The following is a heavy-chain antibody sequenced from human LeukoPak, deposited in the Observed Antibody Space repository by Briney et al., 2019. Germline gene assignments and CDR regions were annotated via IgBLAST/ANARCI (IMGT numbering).Heavy chain of an antibody. Sequence: PSQTLSLTCTVPGGSISSGDYYWSWIRQPPGKGLEWIGEINHSGSTNYNPSLKSRVTISVDTSKNQFSLKLSSVTAADTAVYYCARGSWDIVVVVAAMGFDYWGQGTLVTVSS. J-gene: IGHJ4*02. CDR2: INHSGST. CDR1: GGSISSGDYY. D-gene: IGHD2-15*01. V-gene: IGHV4-30-4*01. CDR3: ARGSWDIVVVVAAMGFDY.